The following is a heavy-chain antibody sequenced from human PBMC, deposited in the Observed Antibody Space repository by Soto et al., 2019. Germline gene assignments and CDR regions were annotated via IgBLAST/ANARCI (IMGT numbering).Heavy chain of an antibody. CDR3: ARQRGLYNWNYGTIGNAFDI. D-gene: IGHD1-7*01. V-gene: IGHV4-39*01. CDR2: IYYSGST. CDR1: GGSISSSSYY. Sequence: SETLSLTCTVSGGSISSSSYYWGWIRQPPGKGLEWIGSIYYSGSTYYNPSLKSRVTISVATSKNKFSLKLISVTAADTAVYYCARQRGLYNWNYGTIGNAFDIWGQGTMVTVSS. J-gene: IGHJ3*02.